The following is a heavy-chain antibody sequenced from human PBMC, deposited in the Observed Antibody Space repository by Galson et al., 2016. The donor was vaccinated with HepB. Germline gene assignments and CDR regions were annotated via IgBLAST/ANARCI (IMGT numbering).Heavy chain of an antibody. CDR3: AREELFGPYNWFAP. J-gene: IGHJ5*02. D-gene: IGHD1-7*01. V-gene: IGHV4-30-2*01. Sequence: TLSLTCAVSGGSISRGDHSWSWLRQPPRKGLEWIGDIDHSGRTHYNPSLKSRVTISIDRSKKQFSLRLSSVTAADTAMYYCAREELFGPYNWFAPWGQGTLVIVSS. CDR1: GGSISRGDHS. CDR2: IDHSGRT.